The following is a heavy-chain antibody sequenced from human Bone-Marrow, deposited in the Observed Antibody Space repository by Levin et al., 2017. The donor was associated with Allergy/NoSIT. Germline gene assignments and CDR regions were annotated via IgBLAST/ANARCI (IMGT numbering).Heavy chain of an antibody. D-gene: IGHD2-15*01. J-gene: IGHJ6*02. CDR2: ISSSSSYI. CDR3: ARDRWGLGDIAEGMDV. Sequence: GGSLRLSCAASGFTFSSYSMNWVRQAPGKGLEWVSSISSSSSYIYYADSVKGRFTISRDNAKNSLYLQMNSLRAEDTAVYYCARDRWGLGDIAEGMDVWGQGTTVTVSS. CDR1: GFTFSSYS. V-gene: IGHV3-21*01.